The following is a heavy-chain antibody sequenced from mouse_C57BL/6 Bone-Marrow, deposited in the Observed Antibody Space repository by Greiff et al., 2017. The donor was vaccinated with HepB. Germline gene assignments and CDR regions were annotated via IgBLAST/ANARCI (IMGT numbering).Heavy chain of an antibody. D-gene: IGHD2-4*01. CDR2: IDPSDSYT. J-gene: IGHJ3*01. CDR3: ARRRLRRGVFAY. CDR1: GYTFTSYW. V-gene: IGHV1-59*01. Sequence: LQESGAELARPGTSVKLSCKASGYTFTSYWMHWVKQRPGQGLEWIGVIDPSDSYTNYNQKFKGKATLTVDTSSSTAYMQLSSLTSEDSAVYYCARRRLRRGVFAYWGQGTLVTVSA.